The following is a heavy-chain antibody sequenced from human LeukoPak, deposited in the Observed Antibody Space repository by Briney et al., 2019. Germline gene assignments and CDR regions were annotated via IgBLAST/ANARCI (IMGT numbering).Heavy chain of an antibody. CDR2: INWNGGST. CDR1: GFTFDDYG. D-gene: IGHD2-8*01. Sequence: GGSLRLSCAASGFTFDDYGMSWVRHAPGKGLEWVSGINWNGGSTVYADSVKGRFTISRDNAKNSLYLQMNSLRAEDTALYYCARGGCTNGVCLYYYYYMDVWGKGTTVTVSS. V-gene: IGHV3-20*04. J-gene: IGHJ6*03. CDR3: ARGGCTNGVCLYYYYYMDV.